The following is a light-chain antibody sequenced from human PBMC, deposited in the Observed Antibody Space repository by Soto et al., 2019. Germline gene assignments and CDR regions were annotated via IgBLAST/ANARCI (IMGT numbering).Light chain of an antibody. V-gene: IGKV1-39*01. CDR2: AAS. J-gene: IGKJ3*01. Sequence: DVQMTQSPSSLSASVGDRVTITCRASQTITSFLNWYQQKPGKAPKLLIYAASNLQSEVPSRFSGRGSGTDFTLTISSLQPEDFATYYCEQSYSAPFTFGPGTKVEIK. CDR3: EQSYSAPFT. CDR1: QTITSF.